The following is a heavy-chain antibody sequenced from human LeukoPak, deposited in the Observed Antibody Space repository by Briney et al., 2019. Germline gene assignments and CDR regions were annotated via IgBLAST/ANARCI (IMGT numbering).Heavy chain of an antibody. D-gene: IGHD6-13*01. V-gene: IGHV4-34*01. CDR2: INHSGST. CDR1: GGSFSGYY. Sequence: PSETLSLTCAVYGGSFSGYYWSWIRQPPGKGLEWIREINHSGSTNYNPSLKSRVTISVDTSKNQFSLKLSSVTAADTAVYYCARGRQQLVRGQAFDYWGQGTLVTVSS. CDR3: ARGRQQLVRGQAFDY. J-gene: IGHJ4*02.